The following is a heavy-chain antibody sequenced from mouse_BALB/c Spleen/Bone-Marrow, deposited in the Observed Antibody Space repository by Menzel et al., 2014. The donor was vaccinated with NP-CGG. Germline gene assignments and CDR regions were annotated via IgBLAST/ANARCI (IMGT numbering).Heavy chain of an antibody. CDR3: TRHGGGPDYLDH. Sequence: DVKLVESGGGLAQPGGSPRLSCAASGFTFSSYAMSWVRQTPEKRLEWVAYITIGGGGSYYPDTVKGRFAISRDNAENTLYLQMSSLKSEDTAIYYCTRHGGGPDYLDHWGQGTTLIVSS. V-gene: IGHV5-12-2*01. J-gene: IGHJ2*01. CDR2: ITIGGGGS. CDR1: GFTFSSYA.